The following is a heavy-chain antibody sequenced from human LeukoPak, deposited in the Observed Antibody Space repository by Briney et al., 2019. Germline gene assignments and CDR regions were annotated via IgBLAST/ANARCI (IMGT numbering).Heavy chain of an antibody. V-gene: IGHV3-33*01. CDR2: IWYDGSNK. D-gene: IGHD5-18*01. CDR3: ARDHGTPMELDI. Sequence: PGRSLRHSSAQPGFTLISYGMHWVRQAPHKGLGWGAVIWYDGSNKYSADSVKGRFTISRDNSKNTLYLQRNGLRSEDTAVYYCARDHGTPMELDIWGQGTMVTVSS. CDR1: GFTLISYG. J-gene: IGHJ3*02.